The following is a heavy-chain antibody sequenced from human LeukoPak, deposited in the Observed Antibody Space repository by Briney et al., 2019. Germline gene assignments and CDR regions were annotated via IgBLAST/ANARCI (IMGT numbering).Heavy chain of an antibody. V-gene: IGHV3-23*01. J-gene: IGHJ4*02. CDR1: GFTFSSYA. Sequence: PGGSLRLSCAASGFTFSSYAMSWVRQAPGKGLEWVSAISGCGGSTYYADSVKGRFTISRDNSKNTLYLQMNSLRAEDTAVYYCAKAHSSGWYPGYWGQGTLVTVSS. CDR2: ISGCGGST. CDR3: AKAHSSGWYPGY. D-gene: IGHD6-19*01.